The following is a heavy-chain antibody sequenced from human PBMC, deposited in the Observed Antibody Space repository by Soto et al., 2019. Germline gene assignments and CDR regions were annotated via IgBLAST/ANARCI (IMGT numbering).Heavy chain of an antibody. D-gene: IGHD2-2*02. J-gene: IGHJ4*02. V-gene: IGHV4-31*03. CDR1: GGSITTGGSY. CDR2: IYHSGNT. CDR3: ARARFQVLYGKPYFDS. Sequence: SETLSLTCTVSGGSITTGGSYWSWIRQHPGKGLEWIGNIYHSGNTYYNPSLKSRLTISVDTSKNHFSLMVDSVTAADTAVYYCARARFQVLYGKPYFDSWGQGTLVTVS.